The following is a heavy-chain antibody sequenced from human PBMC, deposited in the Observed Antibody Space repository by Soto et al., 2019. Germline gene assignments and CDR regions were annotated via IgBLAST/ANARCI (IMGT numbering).Heavy chain of an antibody. CDR2: VYYNENT. Sequence: SETLSLTCSVSGASINNFAYYWSWIRQPPGKGLEWIGTVYYNENTYYNPSLRSRVAISVDTAKNQFSLNLRSVTAADTAVYFCARRERYYGSPGWFDPWGQGNLVTVYS. J-gene: IGHJ5*01. CDR1: GASINNFAYY. D-gene: IGHD3-10*01. CDR3: ARRERYYGSPGWFDP. V-gene: IGHV4-39*01.